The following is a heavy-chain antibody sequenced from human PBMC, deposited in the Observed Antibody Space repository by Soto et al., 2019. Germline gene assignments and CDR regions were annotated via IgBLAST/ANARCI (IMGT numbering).Heavy chain of an antibody. CDR3: ARDGGGYNDFDY. CDR2: ISTSSTTV. V-gene: IGHV3-48*02. CDR1: GFTFKTYD. J-gene: IGHJ4*02. Sequence: GGSLRLSCAASGFTFKTYDMNWVRQAPGKGLEWVSYISTSSTTVYYIDSVKGRFTISRDNAKNSLYLQMNSLRDEDTAVYYCARDGGGYNDFDYWGQGXLVTVYS. D-gene: IGHD5-12*01.